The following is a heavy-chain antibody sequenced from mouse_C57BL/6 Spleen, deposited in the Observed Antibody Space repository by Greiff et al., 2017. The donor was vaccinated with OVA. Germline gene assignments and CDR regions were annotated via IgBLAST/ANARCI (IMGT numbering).Heavy chain of an antibody. CDR1: GYKFTDYN. CDR2: INPNNGGT. V-gene: IGHV1-18*01. D-gene: IGHD2-5*01. J-gene: IGHJ1*03. Sequence: VQLQQSGPELVKPGASVKIPCKASGYKFTDYNMDWVKQSHGKSLEWIGDINPNNGGTIYNQKFKGKATLTVDKSSSTAYMELRSLTSEDTAVYYCARSSSAYYSNSHWYFDVRGTGTTVTVSS. CDR3: ARSSSAYYSNSHWYFDV.